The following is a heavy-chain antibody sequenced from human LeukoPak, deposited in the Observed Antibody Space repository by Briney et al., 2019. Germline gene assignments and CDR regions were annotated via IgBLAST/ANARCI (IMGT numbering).Heavy chain of an antibody. CDR3: ARAGPYSSSWTSYFDF. CDR1: GFTFSSYS. J-gene: IGHJ4*02. CDR2: ISSSSSYI. D-gene: IGHD6-13*01. V-gene: IGHV3-21*01. Sequence: GGSLRLSCAASGFTFSSYSMNWVRQAPGKGLEWVASISSSSSYIYYADSVKGRFTISRDNAKTSLYLQMNSLRAEDTAMYYCARAGPYSSSWTSYFDFWGRGTLLTVS.